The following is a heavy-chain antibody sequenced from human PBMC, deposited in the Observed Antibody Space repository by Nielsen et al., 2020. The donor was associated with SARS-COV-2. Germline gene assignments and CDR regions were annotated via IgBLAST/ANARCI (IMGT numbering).Heavy chain of an antibody. CDR2: IYYSGST. CDR3: VVAATNWFDP. CDR1: GGSISSSSYY. D-gene: IGHD2-15*01. V-gene: IGHV4-39*01. J-gene: IGHJ5*02. Sequence: SETLSLTCTVSGGSISSSSYYWGWIRQPPGKGLEWIGSIYYSGSTYYNPSLKSRVTISVDTSKNQFSLKLSSVTAADTAVYYCVVAATNWFDPWGQGTLVTVSS.